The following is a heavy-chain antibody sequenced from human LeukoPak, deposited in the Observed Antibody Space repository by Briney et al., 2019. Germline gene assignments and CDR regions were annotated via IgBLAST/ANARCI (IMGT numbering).Heavy chain of an antibody. CDR1: GFTFSSYW. CDR3: ARAAYSYLLPVKGGYYGMDV. J-gene: IGHJ6*02. CDR2: INHNGNVN. V-gene: IGHV3-7*03. Sequence: QAWGSLRLSCAASGFTFSSYWMSWARQAPGKGLERVASINHNGNVNYYVDSVKGRFTISRDNAKNSLYLQMSNLRAEDTAVYFCARAAYSYLLPVKGGYYGMDVWGQGTTVTVSS. D-gene: IGHD5-18*01.